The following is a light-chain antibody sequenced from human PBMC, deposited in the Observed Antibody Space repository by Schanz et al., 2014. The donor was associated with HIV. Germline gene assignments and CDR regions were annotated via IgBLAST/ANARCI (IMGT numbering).Light chain of an antibody. V-gene: IGLV2-14*03. J-gene: IGLJ1*01. Sequence: QSALTQPASVSGSPGQSITISCTGTRSDVGAHNYVSWYQQHPGKAPKLMIYDVSNRPSGISNRFSGSKSGNTASLTISGLQAEDEADYYCCSYTTTSTYVFGAGTKLTVL. CDR2: DVS. CDR1: RSDVGAHNY. CDR3: CSYTTTSTYV.